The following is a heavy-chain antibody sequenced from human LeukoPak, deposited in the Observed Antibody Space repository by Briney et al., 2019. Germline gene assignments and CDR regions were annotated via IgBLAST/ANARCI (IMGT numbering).Heavy chain of an antibody. CDR3: ASDSSGYWYYFDY. CDR2: IYYSGST. D-gene: IGHD3-22*01. CDR1: GGSISSSNW. J-gene: IGHJ4*02. V-gene: IGHV4-4*02. Sequence: SGTLSLTCAVSGGSISSSNWWSWVRQPPGKGLEWIGYIYYSGSTNYNPSLKSRVTISVDTSKNQFSLKLSSVTAADTAVYYCASDSSGYWYYFDYWGQGTLVTVSS.